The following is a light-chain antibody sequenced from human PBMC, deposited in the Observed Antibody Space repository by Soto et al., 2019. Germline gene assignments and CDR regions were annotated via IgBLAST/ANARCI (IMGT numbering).Light chain of an antibody. CDR1: TSDIGSNNY. CDR2: AVS. CDR3: SSYTTTTLL. J-gene: IGLJ3*02. Sequence: QSALTQPASVSGSPGQSITISCTGTTSDIGSNNYVSWFQQRPGKAPTLIIYAVSNRPSGVSTHFSGSKSGNTASLTISGLLPEEEAEYYCSSYTTTTLLFGGGTKVTVL. V-gene: IGLV2-14*01.